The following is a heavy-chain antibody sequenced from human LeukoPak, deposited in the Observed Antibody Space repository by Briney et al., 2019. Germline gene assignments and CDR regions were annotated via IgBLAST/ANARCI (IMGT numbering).Heavy chain of an antibody. CDR3: ARKNAVNSFDY. D-gene: IGHD2-2*01. CDR2: ISSSSSYT. V-gene: IGHV3-11*03. J-gene: IGHJ4*02. Sequence: GGSLRLSCAASGFTFSDYYMSWIRQAPGKGLEWVSYISSSSSYTNYADSVKGRFTISRDNAKNSLYLQMNSPRAEDTAVYHCARKNAVNSFDYWGQGTLVTVSS. CDR1: GFTFSDYY.